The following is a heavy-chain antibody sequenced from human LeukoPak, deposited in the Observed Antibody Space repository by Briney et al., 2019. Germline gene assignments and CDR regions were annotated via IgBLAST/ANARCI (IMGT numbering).Heavy chain of an antibody. D-gene: IGHD5-12*01. J-gene: IGHJ6*02. CDR2: ISGSGGST. CDR3: AKGGFGSYWYYYGMDV. Sequence: GGPLRLSCAASGFTFSSYAMSWVRRAPGKGLEWVSAISGSGGSTYYADSVKGRFTISRDNSKNTLYLQMNSLRAEDTAVYYCAKGGFGSYWYYYGMDVWGQGTTVTVSS. CDR1: GFTFSSYA. V-gene: IGHV3-23*01.